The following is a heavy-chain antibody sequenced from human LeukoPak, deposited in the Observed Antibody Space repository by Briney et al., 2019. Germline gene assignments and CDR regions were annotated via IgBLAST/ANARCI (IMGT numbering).Heavy chain of an antibody. D-gene: IGHD3-22*01. V-gene: IGHV3-9*01. CDR3: AKGVDSSGYYYYFDY. CDR2: ISWNSGSI. CDR1: GFTFDDYA. Sequence: PGGSLRLSCAASGFTFDDYAMPWVRQAPGKGLEWVSGISWNSGSIGYADSVKGRFTISRDNAKNSLYLQMNSLRAEDTALYYCAKGVDSSGYYYYFDYWGQGTLVTVSS. J-gene: IGHJ4*02.